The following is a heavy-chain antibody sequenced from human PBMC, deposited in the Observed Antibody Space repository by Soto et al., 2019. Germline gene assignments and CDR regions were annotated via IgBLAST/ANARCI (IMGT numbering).Heavy chain of an antibody. CDR3: ARGALRYSPDMDV. CDR2: ISSSSSYI. CDR1: GFTFSSYS. J-gene: IGHJ6*02. D-gene: IGHD5-18*01. Sequence: PGGSLRLSCAASGFTFSSYSMNWVRQAPGKGLEWVSSISSSSSYIYYADSVKGRFTISRDNAKNSLYLQMNSLRAEDTAVYYCARGALRYSPDMDVWGQGTMVTVSS. V-gene: IGHV3-21*01.